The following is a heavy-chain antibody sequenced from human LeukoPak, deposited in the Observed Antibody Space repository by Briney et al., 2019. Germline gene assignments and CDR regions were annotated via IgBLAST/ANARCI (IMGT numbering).Heavy chain of an antibody. CDR2: INQDGSEK. J-gene: IGHJ6*02. V-gene: IGHV3-7*04. CDR1: GFIFSSYW. Sequence: GGSLRLSCAASGFIFSSYWMTWVRQAPGKGLEWVANINQDGSEKYYMDSVKGRFSISRDNAKNSLYLRMNSLRAEDTAVYFCVRGAVVVVAARAPDHYYAMDVWGQGTTVTVSS. D-gene: IGHD2-15*01. CDR3: VRGAVVVVAARAPDHYYAMDV.